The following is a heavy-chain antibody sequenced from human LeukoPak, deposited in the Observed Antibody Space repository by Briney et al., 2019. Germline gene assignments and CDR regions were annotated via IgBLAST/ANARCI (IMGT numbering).Heavy chain of an antibody. CDR3: AKDMDIVLSYGMDV. Sequence: GGSLRLSCAASGFTFSSYGMHWVRQAPGKGLEWVAVISYDGSNKYYADSVKGRFTISRDNSKNTLYLQMNSLRAEDTAVYYCAKDMDIVLSYGMDVRGQGTTVTVSS. D-gene: IGHD2-8*01. J-gene: IGHJ6*02. CDR2: ISYDGSNK. V-gene: IGHV3-30*18. CDR1: GFTFSSYG.